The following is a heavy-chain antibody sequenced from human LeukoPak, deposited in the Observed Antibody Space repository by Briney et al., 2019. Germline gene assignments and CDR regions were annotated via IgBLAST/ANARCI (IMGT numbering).Heavy chain of an antibody. Sequence: ASVKVSCKASGYTFTGYYMHWVRQAPGQGLEWMGWINPNSGGTNYAQKFQGRVTMTRDTSISTAYMELSRLRSDDTAVYYCARDIGAGAAAGTDYWGQGTLVTVSS. CDR3: ARDIGAGAAAGTDY. D-gene: IGHD6-13*01. CDR2: INPNSGGT. J-gene: IGHJ4*02. CDR1: GYTFTGYY. V-gene: IGHV1-2*02.